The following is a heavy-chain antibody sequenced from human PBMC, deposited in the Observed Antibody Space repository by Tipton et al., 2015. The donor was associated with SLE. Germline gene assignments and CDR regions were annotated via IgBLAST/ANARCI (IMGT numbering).Heavy chain of an antibody. Sequence: TLSLTCTVSGASISRHYWTWIRQPPGKGLEWIGDIFHSGGTNYNPSLKSRVTISEDTSKNQFSLKLSSVTAADTAVYYCANYDILTGYLDYWGQGTLVTVSS. CDR3: ANYDILTGYLDY. CDR2: IFHSGGT. V-gene: IGHV4-59*11. D-gene: IGHD3-9*01. J-gene: IGHJ4*02. CDR1: GASISRHY.